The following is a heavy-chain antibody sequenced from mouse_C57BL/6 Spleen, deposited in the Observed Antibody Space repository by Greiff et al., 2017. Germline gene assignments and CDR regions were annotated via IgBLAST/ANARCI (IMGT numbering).Heavy chain of an antibody. V-gene: IGHV3-6*01. D-gene: IGHD1-1*01. CDR1: GYSITSGYY. CDR2: ISYDGSN. J-gene: IGHJ3*01. Sequence: EVQLVESGPGLVKPSQSLSLTCSVTGYSITSGYYWNWIRQFPGNKLEWMGYISYDGSNNYNPSLKNRISITRDTSKNQFFLKLNSVTTEDTATYYCARDNYGSSYSFSYWGQGTLVTVSA. CDR3: ARDNYGSSYSFSY.